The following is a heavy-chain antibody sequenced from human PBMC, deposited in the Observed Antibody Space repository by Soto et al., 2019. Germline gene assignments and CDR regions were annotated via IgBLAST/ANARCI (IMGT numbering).Heavy chain of an antibody. CDR3: ASKSRGGYGRMLAGSDLYGMDV. D-gene: IGHD6-25*01. CDR1: VGTVSSYA. CDR2: IIPIFCTA. Sequence: VKVSCKASVGTVSSYAISCVRHAPGQVLEWMGEIIPIFCTANYAQSFQGRVTITADESTSTAYMKLSSLRSEDTAVYYCASKSRGGYGRMLAGSDLYGMDVWGQGTTVT. V-gene: IGHV1-69*13. J-gene: IGHJ6*02.